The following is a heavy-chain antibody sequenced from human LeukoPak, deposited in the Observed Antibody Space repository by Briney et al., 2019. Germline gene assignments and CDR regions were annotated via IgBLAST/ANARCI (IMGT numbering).Heavy chain of an antibody. D-gene: IGHD3-16*01. V-gene: IGHV4-39*01. Sequence: SETLSLTCTVSGDSFTTTNYRWDWVRLRPGKGLEWIGTTQSTGRTFSNPSLKSRVTISVDTSKKQFSLDLRSATAADTAVYYCARRRHHFAYYDVWGQGTRVTVSS. J-gene: IGHJ3*01. CDR1: GDSFTTTNYR. CDR3: ARRRHHFAYYDV. CDR2: TQSTGRT.